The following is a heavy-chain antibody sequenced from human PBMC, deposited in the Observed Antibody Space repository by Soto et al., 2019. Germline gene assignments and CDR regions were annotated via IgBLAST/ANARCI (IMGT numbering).Heavy chain of an antibody. V-gene: IGHV1-69*01. J-gene: IGHJ4*02. CDR3: ARGVGAYYFDY. D-gene: IGHD1-26*01. CDR1: GGTFSTYA. Sequence: QVQLVQSGAEVKKPGSSVKVSCKASGGTFSTYAITWVRQAPGQGLEWLGGIIPIFGTTDYARKFQGRVTITAAESTSTVFIELRSLTSEDTAVYYCARGVGAYYFDYWGQGTLVTGSS. CDR2: IIPIFGTT.